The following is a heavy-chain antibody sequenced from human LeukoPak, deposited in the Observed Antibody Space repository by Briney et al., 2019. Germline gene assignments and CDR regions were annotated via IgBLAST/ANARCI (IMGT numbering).Heavy chain of an antibody. CDR2: TYYRSKWYN. D-gene: IGHD5-12*01. Sequence: SQTLSLTCAISGDXVSSNSAAWNWIRQSPSRGLEWLGRTYYRSKWYNDYEVSVKSRITINPDTSKNQFSLQLKSVTPEDTAVYYCARSGYDPLHYFDYWGQGTLVTVSS. CDR3: ARSGYDPLHYFDY. V-gene: IGHV6-1*01. CDR1: GDXVSSNSAA. J-gene: IGHJ4*02.